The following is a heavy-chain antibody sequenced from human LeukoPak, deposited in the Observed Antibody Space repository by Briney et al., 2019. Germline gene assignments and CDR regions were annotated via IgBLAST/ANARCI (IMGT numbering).Heavy chain of an antibody. CDR3: ARGGTGGSGSYFVVY. V-gene: IGHV4-31*03. J-gene: IGHJ4*02. D-gene: IGHD3-10*01. Sequence: SETLSLTCTVSGGSISGYYWSWIRQHPGKGLEWIGYIYYSGSTYYNPSLKSRVTISVDTSKNQFSLKLSSVTAADTAVYYCARGGTGGSGSYFVVYWGQGTLVTVSS. CDR2: IYYSGST. CDR1: GGSISGYY.